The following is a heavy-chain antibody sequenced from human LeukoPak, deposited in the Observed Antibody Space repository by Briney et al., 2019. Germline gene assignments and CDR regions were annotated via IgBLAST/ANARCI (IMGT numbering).Heavy chain of an antibody. J-gene: IGHJ3*02. Sequence: GESLKISCKGSGDSFTKWIAWVRQMPGKGLEWMGIIYPGDSETRYSPSFQGQVTISVDKSISTAYLQWSSLTASATAMYYCARQYGITTSGYVHAFHTWGQGTMVTVSS. CDR2: IYPGDSET. CDR3: ARQYGITTSGYVHAFHT. CDR1: GDSFTKW. D-gene: IGHD2-2*01. V-gene: IGHV5-51*01.